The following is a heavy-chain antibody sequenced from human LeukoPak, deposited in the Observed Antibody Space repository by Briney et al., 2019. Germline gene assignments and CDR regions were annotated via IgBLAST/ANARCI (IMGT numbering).Heavy chain of an antibody. CDR2: LRGDGET. CDR1: GFIFRDYA. CDR3: AKASWVSSADAVL. Sequence: GGSLRLSCVASGFIFRDYAMSWVRQTPAGGLEWVSSLRGDGETFYTDSVKGRFTLSRDHSRNTVYFQLSNLRVEDTAVYYCAKASWVSSADAVLWGQGTLVTVS. V-gene: IGHV3-23*01. J-gene: IGHJ4*02. D-gene: IGHD3-16*01.